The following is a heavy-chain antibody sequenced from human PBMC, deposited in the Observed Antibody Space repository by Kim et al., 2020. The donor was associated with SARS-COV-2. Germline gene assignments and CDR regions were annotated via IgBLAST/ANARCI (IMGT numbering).Heavy chain of an antibody. J-gene: IGHJ6*02. CDR2: ISYDGSNK. CDR1: GFTFSSYA. Sequence: GGSLSLSCAASGFTFSSYAMHWVRQAPGKGLEWVAVISYDGSNKYYADSVKGRFTISRDNSKNTLYLQMNSLRAEDTAVYYCATSGSGSYYYGMDVWGQG. D-gene: IGHD3-10*01. CDR3: ATSGSGSYYYGMDV. V-gene: IGHV3-30-3*01.